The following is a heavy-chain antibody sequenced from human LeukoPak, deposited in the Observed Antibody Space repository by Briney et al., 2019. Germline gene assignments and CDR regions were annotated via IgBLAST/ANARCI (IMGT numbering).Heavy chain of an antibody. V-gene: IGHV1-69*13. Sequence: VASVTVSCKASGGTFISYAISWVRQAPGQGLEWMGGIIPIFGTANYAQKFQGRVTITADESTSTAYMELSSLRSEGTAVYYCASSPTYCGGDCYWDYWGQGTLVTVSS. CDR2: IIPIFGTA. D-gene: IGHD2-21*02. CDR1: GGTFISYA. J-gene: IGHJ4*02. CDR3: ASSPTYCGGDCYWDY.